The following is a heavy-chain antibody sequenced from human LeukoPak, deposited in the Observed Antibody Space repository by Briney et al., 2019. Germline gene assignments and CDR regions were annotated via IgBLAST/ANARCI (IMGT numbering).Heavy chain of an antibody. CDR3: ARDSRVTNGDY. J-gene: IGHJ4*02. Sequence: ASVKVSCKASGYTFTGYYMHWVRQAPGQGLEWVGLVNPNNVDTKYAQKFQGRVTMTRDTSVSTAYMELSRLRSDGTAVYYCARDSRVTNGDYWGQGTLVTVSS. CDR2: VNPNNVDT. CDR1: GYTFTGYY. D-gene: IGHD3-10*01. V-gene: IGHV1-2*02.